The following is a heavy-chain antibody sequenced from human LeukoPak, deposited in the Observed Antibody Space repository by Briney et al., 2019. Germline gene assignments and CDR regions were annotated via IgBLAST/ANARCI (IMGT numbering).Heavy chain of an antibody. V-gene: IGHV3-66*01. CDR1: GFTVSSNY. Sequence: GGSLRLSCATSGFTVSSNYMNWVRQAPGKGLQWVSVIYSGGSTYYADSVKGRFTISRDISKNTFYLQLNSLRAEDTAVYYCARDAAYGSGSFDYWGQGTLVTVSS. CDR2: IYSGGST. D-gene: IGHD3-10*01. CDR3: ARDAAYGSGSFDY. J-gene: IGHJ4*02.